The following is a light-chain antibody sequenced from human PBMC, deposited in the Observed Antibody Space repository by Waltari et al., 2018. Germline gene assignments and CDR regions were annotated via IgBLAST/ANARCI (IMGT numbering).Light chain of an antibody. J-gene: IGKJ4*01. Sequence: DVVMTQSPLSLPVTLGQPASISCRSSQSLVYSDGNTYLNWFQQRPGQSPRRLIYNVSNRHCGVPDRFSGSGSGTDFTLNISRVEAEDFGVYYCMQSTHTPLTFGGGTKVDIK. CDR2: NVS. CDR1: QSLVYSDGNTY. V-gene: IGKV2-30*01. CDR3: MQSTHTPLT.